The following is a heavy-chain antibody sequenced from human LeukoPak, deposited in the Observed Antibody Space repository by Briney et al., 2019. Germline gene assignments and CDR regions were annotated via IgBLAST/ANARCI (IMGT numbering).Heavy chain of an antibody. J-gene: IGHJ2*01. CDR2: IYYSGST. V-gene: IGHV4-59*01. Sequence: SETLSLTCTVSGGSISSYYWSWIRQPPGKGLEWIGYIYYSGSTNYNPSLKSRVTISVDTSKNQFSLKLSSVTAADTAVYYCARRYSGYDQPGWYFDLWGRGTLVTVSS. D-gene: IGHD5-12*01. CDR3: ARRYSGYDQPGWYFDL. CDR1: GGSISSYY.